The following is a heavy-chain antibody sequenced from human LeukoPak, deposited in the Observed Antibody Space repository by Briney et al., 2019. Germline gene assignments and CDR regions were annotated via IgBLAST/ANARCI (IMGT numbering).Heavy chain of an antibody. CDR3: AKDASKGPESSGSVDY. V-gene: IGHV3-30*02. CDR1: GFTSISYG. J-gene: IGHJ4*02. D-gene: IGHD3-22*01. Sequence: GGSLRLSCAASGFTSISYGINWVRQAPGKGLEWVTFIRSSGENEYFAESVKGRFTSSRDNSKNTVYLQMNSLRDEDTAVYYCAKDASKGPESSGSVDYWGQGTLVTVSS. CDR2: IRSSGENE.